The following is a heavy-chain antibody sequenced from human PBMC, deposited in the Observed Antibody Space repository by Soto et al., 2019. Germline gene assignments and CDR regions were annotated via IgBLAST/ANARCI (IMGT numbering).Heavy chain of an antibody. CDR3: ARAYGDYGFDD. CDR2: IYYSEST. D-gene: IGHD4-17*01. CDR1: GGSISSSSYY. Sequence: SETLSLTCTVSGGSISSSSYYWGWIRQPPGKGLEWIGYIYYSESTNYNPSLKSRVTISVDTSKNQFSLKLSSVTAADTAVYYCARAYGDYGFDDSGQGTLVTVS. J-gene: IGHJ4*02. V-gene: IGHV4-61*05.